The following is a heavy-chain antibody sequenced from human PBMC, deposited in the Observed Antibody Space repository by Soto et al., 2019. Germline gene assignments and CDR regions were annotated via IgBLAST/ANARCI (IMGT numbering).Heavy chain of an antibody. CDR2: IYHSGST. Sequence: TLSLTCSVSGGSINSGRSPWNWIRQSPGKGLEWIAYIYHSGSTYYNPSLKSRVTISVDRSENQFSLKLTSVTAADTAVYYCVRESTTSGPNWFDTWGPGILVTVSS. J-gene: IGHJ5*02. V-gene: IGHV4-30-2*06. CDR1: GGSINSGRSP. CDR3: VRESTTSGPNWFDT. D-gene: IGHD1-1*01.